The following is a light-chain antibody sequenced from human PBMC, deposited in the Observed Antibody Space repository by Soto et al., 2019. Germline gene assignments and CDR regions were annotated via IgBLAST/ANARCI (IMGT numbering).Light chain of an antibody. J-gene: IGLJ3*02. V-gene: IGLV2-11*01. CDR3: CSYAGSYTVM. CDR2: DVS. Sequence: QSALTQPRSVSGSPGQSVTISCTGTSSDVGGSKYVSWYQQHPGKAPKLMIYDVSKRPSGVPDRFSGSKSGNTASLTISGLQAEDEADYYCCSYAGSYTVMFDGGTKVTVL. CDR1: SSDVGGSKY.